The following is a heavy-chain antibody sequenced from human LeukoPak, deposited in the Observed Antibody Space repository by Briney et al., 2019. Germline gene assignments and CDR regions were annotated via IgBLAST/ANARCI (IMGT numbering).Heavy chain of an antibody. V-gene: IGHV3-23*01. J-gene: IGHJ4*02. CDR1: GFTFSSYA. Sequence: PGGSLRLSCAASGFTFSSYAMSWVRPAPGEGLGWVSAISGSGGGTYYADSVKGRFTISRDNSKNTLYLQMNSLRAEDTAVYYCAKDLSRWIQLWSYWGQGTLVTVSS. CDR3: AKDLSRWIQLWSY. CDR2: ISGSGGGT. D-gene: IGHD5-18*01.